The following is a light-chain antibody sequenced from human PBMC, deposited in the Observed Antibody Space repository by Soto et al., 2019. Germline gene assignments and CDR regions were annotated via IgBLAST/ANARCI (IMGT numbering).Light chain of an antibody. Sequence: DIQMTQSPPTLSASVGDRVTITCRASQSLNNWLAWYQQRPGKAPKLLIYRVSNLESGVPSRFSGSGSGTEFTLTISSLQPDEFATYYCQIQGTFGQGTNVEFK. J-gene: IGKJ1*01. CDR2: RVS. CDR3: QIQGT. V-gene: IGKV1-5*03. CDR1: QSLNNW.